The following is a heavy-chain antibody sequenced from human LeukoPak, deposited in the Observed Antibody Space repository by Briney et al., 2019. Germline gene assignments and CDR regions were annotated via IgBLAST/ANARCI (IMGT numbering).Heavy chain of an antibody. Sequence: PSETLSLTCTVSGGSISSYYWSWIRQPPGKGLEWIGYIYYSGSTNYNPSLKSRVTISVDTSKNQFSLKLSSVTAADTAVYYCARESPPRGYASGIQRFDPWGQGTLVTVSS. CDR2: IYYSGST. CDR3: ARESPPRGYASGIQRFDP. J-gene: IGHJ5*02. V-gene: IGHV4-59*01. D-gene: IGHD3-10*01. CDR1: GGSISSYY.